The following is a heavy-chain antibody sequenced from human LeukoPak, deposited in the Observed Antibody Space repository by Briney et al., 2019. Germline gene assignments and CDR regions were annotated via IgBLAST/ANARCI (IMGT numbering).Heavy chain of an antibody. J-gene: IGHJ4*02. Sequence: SETLSLTCTVSGGSISSYYWSWIRQPPGKGLEWIGYIYYSGSTNYNPSLKSRVTISVDTSKSQFSLKLSSVTAADTAVYYCARFDGYNANYFDYWGQGTLVTVSS. CDR2: IYYSGST. V-gene: IGHV4-59*01. CDR3: ARFDGYNANYFDY. D-gene: IGHD5-24*01. CDR1: GGSISSYY.